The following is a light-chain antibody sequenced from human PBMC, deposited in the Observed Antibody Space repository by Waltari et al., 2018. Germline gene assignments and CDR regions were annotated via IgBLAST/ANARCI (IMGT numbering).Light chain of an antibody. CDR3: QSYDSSLSGYV. J-gene: IGLJ1*01. Sequence: QSVLTQPPSVSGAPGQRVSISCTGSKSNIGAGYDVHWYQQLPGTAPKLLIYGKSIRPSGVPDRFSGSKSGTSASLAITGLQAEDEADYYCQSYDSSLSGYVFGTGTKVTVL. CDR2: GKS. V-gene: IGLV1-40*01. CDR1: KSNIGAGYD.